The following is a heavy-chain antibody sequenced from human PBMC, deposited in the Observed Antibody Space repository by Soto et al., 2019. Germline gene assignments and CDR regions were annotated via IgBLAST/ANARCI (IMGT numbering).Heavy chain of an antibody. CDR1: GFTFSSYS. CDR3: ARDTPFLWDYDSSGYFGY. CDR2: ISSSSSYI. Sequence: GGSLRLSCAASGFTFSSYSMNWVRQAPGKGLEWVSSISSSSSYIYYADSVKGRFIISRDNAKNSLYLQMNSLRAEDTAVYYCARDTPFLWDYDSSGYFGYWGQGTLVTVSS. V-gene: IGHV3-21*01. J-gene: IGHJ4*02. D-gene: IGHD3-22*01.